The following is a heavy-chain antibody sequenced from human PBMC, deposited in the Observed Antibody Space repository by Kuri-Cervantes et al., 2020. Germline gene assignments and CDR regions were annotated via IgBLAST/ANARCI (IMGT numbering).Heavy chain of an antibody. CDR3: ATKEI. J-gene: IGHJ6*02. CDR2: INSDGSST. CDR1: GFTFSSYW. Sequence: GESLKISCAASGFTFSSYWMHWVRQAPGKGLVWVSRINSDGSSTSYADSVKGRFTISRDNAKNTLYLQMNSLRADDTGIYYCATKEIWGQGTAVTVSS. V-gene: IGHV3-74*01.